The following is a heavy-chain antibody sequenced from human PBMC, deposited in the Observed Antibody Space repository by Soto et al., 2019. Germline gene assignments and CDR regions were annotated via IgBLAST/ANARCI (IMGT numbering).Heavy chain of an antibody. Sequence: GASVKVSCKASGYTFTSYDINWVRQAPGQGLEWMGWVSPDHGNAGYARQFQGRITMTSDTSINAVFMELTNLRPEDTAVYYCAVTTGYWGQGTKVTVSS. CDR2: VSPDHGNA. J-gene: IGHJ4*02. CDR1: GYTFTSYD. D-gene: IGHD4-17*01. V-gene: IGHV1-8*02. CDR3: AVTTGY.